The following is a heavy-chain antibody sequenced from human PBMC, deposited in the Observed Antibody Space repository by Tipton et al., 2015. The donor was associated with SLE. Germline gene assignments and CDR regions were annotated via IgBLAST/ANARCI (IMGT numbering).Heavy chain of an antibody. Sequence: TLSLTCTVSGGSISSGSYYWGWIRQPAGKGLEWIGRVFTSGSATYNPSLKSRVTISLDTSKNQFSLQLTSVTAADTAVYFCAGGNYPPPTFDYWGQGSLVTVSS. CDR3: AGGNYPPPTFDY. V-gene: IGHV4-61*02. CDR1: GGSISSGSYY. D-gene: IGHD1-26*01. J-gene: IGHJ4*02. CDR2: VFTSGSA.